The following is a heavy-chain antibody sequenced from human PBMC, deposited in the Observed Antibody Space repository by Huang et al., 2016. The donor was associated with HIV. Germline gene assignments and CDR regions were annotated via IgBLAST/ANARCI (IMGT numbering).Heavy chain of an antibody. CDR2: ISSNVYGGTV. CDR1: GFPFRDYA. J-gene: IGHJ4*02. Sequence: GGSVQPGRSLRLSCLTSGFPFRDYAITWFRQAPGKGVEWVGLISSNVYGGTVQYAASVKGRFIISRDDSRNIAYLEMNSPKTEDTGTYYCSTDGEPYYFEYWGRGTRVTVAS. CDR3: STDGEPYYFEY. V-gene: IGHV3-49*03.